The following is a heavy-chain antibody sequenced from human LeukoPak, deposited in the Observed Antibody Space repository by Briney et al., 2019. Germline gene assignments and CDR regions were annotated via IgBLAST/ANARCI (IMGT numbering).Heavy chain of an antibody. D-gene: IGHD2-21*02. J-gene: IGHJ4*02. CDR1: GGSISSYY. CDR2: IYYSGST. V-gene: IGHV4-59*08. CDR3: ARHRGTAPGDY. Sequence: SETLSLTCTVSGGSISSYYWSWIRQPPGKGLEWIGYIYYSGSTYYNPSLKSRVTISVDTSKNQFSLKLSSVTAADTAVYYCARHRGTAPGDYWGQGTLVTVSS.